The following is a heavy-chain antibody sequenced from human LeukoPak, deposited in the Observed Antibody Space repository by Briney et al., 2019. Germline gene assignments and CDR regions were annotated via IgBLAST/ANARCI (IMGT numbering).Heavy chain of an antibody. CDR3: ASCLPGEGIDP. D-gene: IGHD3-16*01. Sequence: PSETLSLTCGVSGGSITSTNYWTWVRQPPGKGLEWIGEVNLQGSTNYNPSLMGRVAISVDMSENHISLQLTSVTAADTAVYYCASCLPGEGIDPWGQGTLVTVSS. V-gene: IGHV4-4*02. J-gene: IGHJ5*02. CDR2: VNLQGST. CDR1: GGSITSTNY.